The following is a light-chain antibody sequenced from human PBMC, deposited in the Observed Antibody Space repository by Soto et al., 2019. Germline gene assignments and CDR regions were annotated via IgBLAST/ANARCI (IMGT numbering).Light chain of an antibody. V-gene: IGKV3-15*01. CDR3: QQYIKWPIT. CDR2: GAS. CDR1: QSVSSN. Sequence: IVMTQSPATLSVSPRERDNLSCRASQSVSSNLAWYQQKPGQAPRLLIYGASTRATGIPARFSGSGSGTEFTLTISSLQSEDFAVYYCQQYIKWPITFGQGTRLEIK. J-gene: IGKJ5*01.